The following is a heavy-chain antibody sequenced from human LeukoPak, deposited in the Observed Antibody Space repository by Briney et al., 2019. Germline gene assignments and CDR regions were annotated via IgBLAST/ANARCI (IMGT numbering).Heavy chain of an antibody. CDR3: ARGRYCSGGSCYPYYYHGMDV. J-gene: IGHJ6*02. Sequence: PGGSLRLSCAASGFTFSSYAMSWVRQAPGKGLEWVSAISGSGGSTYYADSVKGRFTISRDNSKNTLYLQMNSLRAEDTAVYYCARGRYCSGGSCYPYYYHGMDVWGQGTTVTVSS. D-gene: IGHD2-15*01. CDR2: ISGSGGST. V-gene: IGHV3-23*01. CDR1: GFTFSSYA.